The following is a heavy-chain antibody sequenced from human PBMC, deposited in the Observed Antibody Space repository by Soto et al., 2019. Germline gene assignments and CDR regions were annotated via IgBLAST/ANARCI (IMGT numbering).Heavy chain of an antibody. V-gene: IGHV4-30-4*01. D-gene: IGHD6-13*01. CDR1: GGSISSGDYY. CDR3: ASRIAAKPLWFDP. J-gene: IGHJ5*02. CDR2: IYYSGST. Sequence: LSLTCTVSGGSISSGDYYWSWIRQPPGKGLEWIGYIYYSGSTYYNPSLKSRVTISVDTSKNQFSLKLSSVTAADTAVYYCASRIAAKPLWFDPWGQGTLVTVSS.